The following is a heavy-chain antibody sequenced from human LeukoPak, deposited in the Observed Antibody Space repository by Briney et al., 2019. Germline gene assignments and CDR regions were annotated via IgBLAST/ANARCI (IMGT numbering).Heavy chain of an antibody. J-gene: IGHJ3*02. D-gene: IGHD6-13*01. CDR2: IRYDGSNK. CDR1: GFTFSSYG. CDR3: AKDRNILAAAGTAGGAFDI. Sequence: GGSLRLSCAASGFTFSSYGMHWVRQAPGKGLEWVAFIRYDGSNKYYADSVKGRFTISRDNSKNTLYLQMNSLRAEDTAVYYCAKDRNILAAAGTAGGAFDIWGQGTMVTVSS. V-gene: IGHV3-30*02.